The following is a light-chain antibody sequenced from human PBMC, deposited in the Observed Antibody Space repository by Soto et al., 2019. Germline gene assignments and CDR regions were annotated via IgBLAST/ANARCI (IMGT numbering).Light chain of an antibody. J-gene: IGKJ4*01. CDR2: GAS. V-gene: IGKV3D-15*01. Sequence: EIVMTQSPATLSVSPGERATLSCRASQSVSSNLAWYQQKPGQAPRLLIYGASTRATGIPARFSGSGSGTEFTLTISSLQYEDFAVYYWQLYNNWPLTFGGGTKVEIK. CDR1: QSVSSN. CDR3: QLYNNWPLT.